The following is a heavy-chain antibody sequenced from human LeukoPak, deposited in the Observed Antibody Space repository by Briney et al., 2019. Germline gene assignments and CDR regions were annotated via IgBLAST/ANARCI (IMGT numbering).Heavy chain of an antibody. J-gene: IGHJ5*02. Sequence: ESLKISCKGSGYSITNYWIGWVRQMPGKGLEWMGIIYPADSDIRYSPSFQGQVTISADKSISTAYLQWSSLKASDTAMYYCARQEYCSGGSCYIWFDPWGQGTLVTVSS. CDR3: ARQEYCSGGSCYIWFDP. V-gene: IGHV5-51*01. CDR1: GYSITNYW. D-gene: IGHD2-15*01. CDR2: IYPADSDI.